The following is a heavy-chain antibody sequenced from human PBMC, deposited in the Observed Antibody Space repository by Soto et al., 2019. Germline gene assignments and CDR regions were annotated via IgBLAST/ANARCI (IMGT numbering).Heavy chain of an antibody. CDR2: IYAGGGT. CDR3: ARLTLAGFDP. V-gene: IGHV3-53*01. Sequence: GGPLRPSCEASGFTFGSNYMAWVRRAPGTGLEWGSAIYAGGGTYHADSVKGRFALSRDSSKNTLYLQMNSLRVEDTAVDYCARLTLAGFDPWGQGTQVTVSS. CDR1: GFTFGSNY. D-gene: IGHD2-15*01. J-gene: IGHJ5*02.